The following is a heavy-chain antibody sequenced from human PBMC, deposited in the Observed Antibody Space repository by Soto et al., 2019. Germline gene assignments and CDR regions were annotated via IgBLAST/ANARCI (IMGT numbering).Heavy chain of an antibody. J-gene: IGHJ5*02. Sequence: PSETLSLTCTVSGDSLSSGGHYWSWIRQHPGKGLEWIGHIYDSVNTYYSPSLRSRVTISADMSKNQFSLKLSSVTAADTAVYYCARYSGSYSYNWFDPWGQGTLVTVSS. CDR2: IYDSVNT. CDR1: GDSLSSGGHY. V-gene: IGHV4-31*03. D-gene: IGHD1-26*01. CDR3: ARYSGSYSYNWFDP.